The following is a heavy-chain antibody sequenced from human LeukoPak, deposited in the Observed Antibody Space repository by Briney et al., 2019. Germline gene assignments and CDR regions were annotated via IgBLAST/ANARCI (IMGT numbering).Heavy chain of an antibody. J-gene: IGHJ5*02. Sequence: SETLSLTCTVSGGSISSSSYYWGWIRQPPGKGLEWIGIIYYSGSTYYNPSLKSRLTISVDTSKSQFSLKLSSVTATGTAVYYCARRGYCSSTSCYEYWFDPWGQGTLVTVSS. D-gene: IGHD2-2*01. V-gene: IGHV4-39*01. CDR1: GGSISSSSYY. CDR2: IYYSGST. CDR3: ARRGYCSSTSCYEYWFDP.